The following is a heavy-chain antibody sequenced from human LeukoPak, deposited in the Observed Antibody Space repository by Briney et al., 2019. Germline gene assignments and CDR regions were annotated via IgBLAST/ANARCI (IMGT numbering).Heavy chain of an antibody. Sequence: GSLRLSCAASGFTFSNAWMSWIRQPPGRGREWVGEINHSRSTNYNPALKSRATISVDTSKRQFSLKLTSVPAADTAVYYCARQSAIRATDYWGQGTLVTVSS. V-gene: IGHV4-34*01. CDR3: ARQSAIRATDY. D-gene: IGHD6-25*01. J-gene: IGHJ4*02. CDR2: INHSRST. CDR1: GFTFSNAW.